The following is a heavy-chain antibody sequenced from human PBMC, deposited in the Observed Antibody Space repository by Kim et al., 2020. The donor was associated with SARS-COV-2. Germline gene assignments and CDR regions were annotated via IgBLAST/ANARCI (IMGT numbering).Heavy chain of an antibody. J-gene: IGHJ6*01. CDR3: ARVREPRGYDYYDGMDV. D-gene: IGHD1-26*01. Sequence: SVKCRITISRDNSKNTLYLRMNNLRREDAAVYYCARVREPRGYDYYDGMDVWGQGTTVTVSS. V-gene: IGHV3-30*01.